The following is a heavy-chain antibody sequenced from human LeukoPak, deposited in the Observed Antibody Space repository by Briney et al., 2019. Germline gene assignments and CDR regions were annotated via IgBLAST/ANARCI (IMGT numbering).Heavy chain of an antibody. V-gene: IGHV3-23*01. CDR3: AKDYSDSRVGDVFFEY. J-gene: IGHJ4*02. CDR2: ITRGFTP. D-gene: IGHD2-15*01. Sequence: PGGSLSLSCAASGLTFSNYAMRWLRQATGKGLEWGSGITRGFTPHYAGSVKGRFTTTRDNSKNSFHLQINSLRADDTAVYYWAKDYSDSRVGDVFFEYWGQGTLVTVSS. CDR1: GLTFSNYA.